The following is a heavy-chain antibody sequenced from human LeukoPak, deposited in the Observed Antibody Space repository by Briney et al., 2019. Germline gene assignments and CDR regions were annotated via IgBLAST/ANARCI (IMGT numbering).Heavy chain of an antibody. V-gene: IGHV4-38-2*02. CDR3: ARDQPYMDV. CDR2: IYHSRST. Sequence: SETLSLTCIVSGYSISSGYYWVWIRQPPGKGLEWIGSIYHSRSTLYNPSLKSRVTISVDTSKNKFSLKLSSVTAADTAMYYCARDQPYMDVWGKGTTVTVSS. CDR1: GYSISSGYY. J-gene: IGHJ6*03.